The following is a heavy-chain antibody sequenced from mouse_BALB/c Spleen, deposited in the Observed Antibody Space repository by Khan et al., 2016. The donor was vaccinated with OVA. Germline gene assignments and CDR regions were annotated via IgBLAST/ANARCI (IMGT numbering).Heavy chain of an antibody. D-gene: IGHD1-1*01. CDR1: GDSITSGF. J-gene: IGHJ4*01. CDR2: ITYSGNI. CDR3: ARSYGSWAMDY. Sequence: VQLKESGPSLVNPSQTLSLTCSVTGDSITSGFWNWIRKFPGNKFEYLGYITYSGNIYYNPSLKSRISITRDTSKSQYYLQLNSVTTEDTATYYCARSYGSWAMDYWGQGTSVTVSS. V-gene: IGHV3-8*02.